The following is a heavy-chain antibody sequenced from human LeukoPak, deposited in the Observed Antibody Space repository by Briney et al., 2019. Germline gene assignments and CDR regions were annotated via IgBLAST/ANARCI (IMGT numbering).Heavy chain of an antibody. J-gene: IGHJ4*02. V-gene: IGHV4-39*01. D-gene: IGHD3-22*01. Sequence: SETLSLTCTVSGGSISSSSYYWGWIRQPQGKGLEWIGSIYYSGSTYYNPSLKSRVTISVDTSKNQFSLKLSSVTAADTAVYYCARQYDSSGYYPFEYWGQGTLVTVSS. CDR1: GGSISSSSYY. CDR2: IYYSGST. CDR3: ARQYDSSGYYPFEY.